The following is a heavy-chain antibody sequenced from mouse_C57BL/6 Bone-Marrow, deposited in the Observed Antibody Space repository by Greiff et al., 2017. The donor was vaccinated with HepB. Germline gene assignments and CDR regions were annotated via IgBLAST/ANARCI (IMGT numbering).Heavy chain of an antibody. CDR1: GYTFTSYL. CDR3: GIYYDYPRFAY. Sequence: QVQLQQPGAELVKPGASVKMSCKASGYTFTSYLITWVKQRPGQGLEWIGDIYPGSGSTNYNEKFKSKATLTVDTSSSTAYMPLSSLTSEDSAVYYCGIYYDYPRFAYWGQGTLVTVSA. CDR2: IYPGSGST. V-gene: IGHV1-55*01. D-gene: IGHD2-4*01. J-gene: IGHJ3*01.